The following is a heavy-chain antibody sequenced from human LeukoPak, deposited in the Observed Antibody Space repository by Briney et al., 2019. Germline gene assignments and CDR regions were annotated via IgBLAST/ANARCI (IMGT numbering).Heavy chain of an antibody. CDR2: ISAYNGNT. D-gene: IGHD3-10*01. J-gene: IGHJ3*02. V-gene: IGHV1-18*01. CDR3: ASFHPGDQEGMDAFDI. Sequence: ASVKVSSKASGYTFTSYGISGVRQAPGQGLEWMGWISAYNGNTNYAQKLQGTVTITRDTSASTAYMELSSLRSENTAVYYCASFHPGDQEGMDAFDIWGQGTMVTVSS. CDR1: GYTFTSYG.